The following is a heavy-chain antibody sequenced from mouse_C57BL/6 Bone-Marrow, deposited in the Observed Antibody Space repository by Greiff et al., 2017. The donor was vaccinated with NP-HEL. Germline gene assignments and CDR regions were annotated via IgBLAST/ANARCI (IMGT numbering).Heavy chain of an antibody. CDR3: AGLRYAMDY. J-gene: IGHJ4*01. Sequence: EVKVEESGGGLVKPGGSLKLSCAASGFTFSDYGMHWVRQAPEKGLEWVAYISSGSSTIYYADTVKGRFTISRDNAKNTLFLQMTSLRSEDTAMYYCAGLRYAMDYWGQGTSVTVSS. D-gene: IGHD1-3*01. CDR2: ISSGSSTI. V-gene: IGHV5-17*01. CDR1: GFTFSDYG.